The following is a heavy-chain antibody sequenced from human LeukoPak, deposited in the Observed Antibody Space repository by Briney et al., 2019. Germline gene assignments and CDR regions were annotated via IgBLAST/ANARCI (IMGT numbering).Heavy chain of an antibody. V-gene: IGHV3-23*01. CDR2: LSVNGDST. J-gene: IGHJ4*02. CDR1: GFTFSDYA. D-gene: IGHD3-16*01. Sequence: GGSLSLSCAASGFTFSDYAMSWVRQAPGKGLEWVSGLSVNGDSTFYADSVRGRFTIARDNSRATLSLQLHSLRVEDTATYYCVRSHITFDHSQYYFGFWGPGTQVMVSS. CDR3: VRSHITFDHSQYYFGF.